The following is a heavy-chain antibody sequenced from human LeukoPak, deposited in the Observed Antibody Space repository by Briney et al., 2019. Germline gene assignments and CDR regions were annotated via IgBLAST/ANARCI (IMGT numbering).Heavy chain of an antibody. D-gene: IGHD6-19*01. CDR3: ARSGYSSGWSSDY. CDR2: IYYSGNT. Sequence: SETLSLTCTVSGGSISSYYWSWIRQPPGKGLEWIGYIYYSGNTNYNPSLKSRVTISIDTSKNQFSLKLTSVTAADTAVYYCARSGYSSGWSSDYWGQGTLVTVSS. V-gene: IGHV4-59*01. J-gene: IGHJ4*02. CDR1: GGSISSYY.